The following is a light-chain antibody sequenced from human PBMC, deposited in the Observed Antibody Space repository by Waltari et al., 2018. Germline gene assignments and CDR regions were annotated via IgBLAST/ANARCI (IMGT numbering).Light chain of an antibody. V-gene: IGLV2-14*03. CDR2: DVT. CDR3: GSYRYGSSLV. J-gene: IGLJ2*01. CDR1: SSDVGGYNF. Sequence: QSALTQPASVSGSPGQSIALSCAGTSSDVGGYNFVSGYPKPPGQAPKPMIYDVTKRPSGVSDRFSGSKSGNTASLTISGLQAEDEGDYYCGSYRYGSSLVFGGGTRLTVL.